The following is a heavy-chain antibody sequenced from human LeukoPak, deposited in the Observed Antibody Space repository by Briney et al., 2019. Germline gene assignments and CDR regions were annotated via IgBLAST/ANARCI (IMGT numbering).Heavy chain of an antibody. CDR1: GFTFSSYW. J-gene: IGHJ4*02. D-gene: IGHD3-10*01. V-gene: IGHV3-74*01. CDR3: ARTVPGYFFDN. Sequence: VGSLRLSCAASGFTFSSYWMHWVRQAPGKGLVWVSRINTDGSSTSYADSVKGRFTISRDNAKNTLYLQMNSLRAEDTAVYYCARTVPGYFFDNWGQGTLVTVSS. CDR2: INTDGSST.